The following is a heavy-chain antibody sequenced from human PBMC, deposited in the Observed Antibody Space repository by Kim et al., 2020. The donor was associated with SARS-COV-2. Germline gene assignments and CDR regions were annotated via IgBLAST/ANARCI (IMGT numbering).Heavy chain of an antibody. J-gene: IGHJ5*02. CDR1: GITVSNSY. CDR2: IYGAGST. CDR3: VRASWSGFNWFDP. D-gene: IGHD3-3*01. Sequence: GGSLRLSCAASGITVSNSYMSWVRQTPGKGLEWVAAIYGAGSTFSADSVKGRFAIPRDKSKNTLYLQMNNLRPEDTAMYYCVRASWSGFNWFDPWGQGTL. V-gene: IGHV3-66*01.